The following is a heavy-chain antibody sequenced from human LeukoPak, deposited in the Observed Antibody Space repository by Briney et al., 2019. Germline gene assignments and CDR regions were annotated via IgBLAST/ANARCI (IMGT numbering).Heavy chain of an antibody. CDR2: VFYTGSA. CDR1: GDSIGSSNYY. V-gene: IGHV4-39*07. CDR3: IRQWLWRAV. D-gene: IGHD6-19*01. J-gene: IGHJ6*03. Sequence: SETLSLTCTVSGDSIGSSNYYWGWIRQPPGKGLEWIGSVFYTGSAYYNSSLKSRVIISVDTSKNQFSLRLNSVTAADMAVYYCIRQWLWRAVWGKGTTVTVSS.